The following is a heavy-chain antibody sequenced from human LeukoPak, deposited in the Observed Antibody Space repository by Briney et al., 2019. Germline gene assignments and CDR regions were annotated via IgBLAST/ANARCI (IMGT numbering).Heavy chain of an antibody. J-gene: IGHJ4*02. CDR3: ARGGVGRVDY. Sequence: GGSLRLSCAASGFAFNSYTMNWVRQAPGKGLEWISYISSSSRTVYYADSVKGRFTISRDTAKNSLFLQMNSLRDEDTAAYYCARGGVGRVDYWGQGTLVTVSS. CDR1: GFAFNSYT. V-gene: IGHV3-48*02. CDR2: ISSSSRTV. D-gene: IGHD1-14*01.